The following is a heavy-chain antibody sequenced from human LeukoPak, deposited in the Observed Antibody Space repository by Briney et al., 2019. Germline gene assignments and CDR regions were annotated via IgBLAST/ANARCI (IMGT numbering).Heavy chain of an antibody. CDR1: GFTFSDYY. V-gene: IGHV3-11*06. J-gene: IGHJ4*02. D-gene: IGHD3-22*01. CDR2: ISSSSSYT. Sequence: GGSLRLPCAASGFTFSDYYMSWIRQAPGKGLEWVSYISSSSSYTNYADSVKGRFTISRDNAKNSLYLQMNSLRAEDTAVYYCARDSPLNYYDSSGYLDYWGRGTLVTVSS. CDR3: ARDSPLNYYDSSGYLDY.